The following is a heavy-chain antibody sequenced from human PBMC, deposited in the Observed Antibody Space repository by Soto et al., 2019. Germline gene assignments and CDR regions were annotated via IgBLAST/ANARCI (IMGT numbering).Heavy chain of an antibody. V-gene: IGHV2-5*02. CDR3: VHPTEPGTIVFDI. D-gene: IGHD1-7*01. CDR2: IYWDDDK. J-gene: IGHJ3*02. Sequence: QITLKESGPTLVKPTETLTLTCTFSGLSLRTSGVGVGWVRQSPGKALEWLALIYWDDDKRYRPSLKTRLTITKDTSKNQVVLKMTNMDPVDTDTYYCVHPTEPGTIVFDIWGQGAVVTVSS. CDR1: GLSLRTSGVG.